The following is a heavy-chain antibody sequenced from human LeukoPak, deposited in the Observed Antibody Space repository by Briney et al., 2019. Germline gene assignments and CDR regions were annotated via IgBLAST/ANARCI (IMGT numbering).Heavy chain of an antibody. V-gene: IGHV3-13*01. CDR1: GFTFSSYD. D-gene: IGHD2-15*01. Sequence: GGSLRLSCAASGFTFSSYDMHWVRQATGKGLEWVPAIGTAGDTYYPGSVKGRFTISRENAKNSLYLQMNSLRAEDTAVYYCARGSYCSGGSCYSAWFDPWGQGTLVTVSS. J-gene: IGHJ5*02. CDR3: ARGSYCSGGSCYSAWFDP. CDR2: IGTAGDT.